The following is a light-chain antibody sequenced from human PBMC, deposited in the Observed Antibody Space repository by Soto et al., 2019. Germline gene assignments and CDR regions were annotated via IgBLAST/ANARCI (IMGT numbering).Light chain of an antibody. V-gene: IGLV2-11*01. J-gene: IGLJ3*02. Sequence: QSALTQPHSVSGSPGQSVTISCTGTNSDVGRYNSVSWYQQLPGKAPKIIISAVRQRPSGVRDRFSGSKSGNTASLTISGLQADDEADYFCFSYTANDNWVFGGGTKLTVL. CDR2: AVR. CDR1: NSDVGRYNS. CDR3: FSYTANDNWV.